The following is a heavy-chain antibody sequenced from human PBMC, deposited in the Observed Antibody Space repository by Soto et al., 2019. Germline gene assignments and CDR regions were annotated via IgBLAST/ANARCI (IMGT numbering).Heavy chain of an antibody. Sequence: QEHLVESGGGVVQSGRSVRLSCEASGLSFTSYGMHWVRQAPGKGLEWVAVISKDGGNERCVDSVKGRFAISRDNSKNTLELQTNSLRPEDTAVYYCAKEGWSERSAIYYYAMDVWGRGTTVTVSS. D-gene: IGHD2-15*01. CDR2: ISKDGGNE. V-gene: IGHV3-30*18. CDR1: GLSFTSYG. J-gene: IGHJ6*02. CDR3: AKEGWSERSAIYYYAMDV.